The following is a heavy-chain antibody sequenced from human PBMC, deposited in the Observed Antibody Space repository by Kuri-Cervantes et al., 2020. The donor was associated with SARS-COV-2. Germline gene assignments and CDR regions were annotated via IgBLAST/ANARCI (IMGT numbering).Heavy chain of an antibody. Sequence: GESLKISCAASGFVFSSYNLNWVRQAPGKGLEWVSYISSSSSYIYYADSVKGRFTVSRDNAKNTLYLQMNSLRAEDTAVYYCANGLIWGLDYWGQGTRVTVSS. V-gene: IGHV3-21*01. CDR2: ISSSSSYI. D-gene: IGHD7-27*01. CDR3: ANGLIWGLDY. CDR1: GFVFSSYN. J-gene: IGHJ4*02.